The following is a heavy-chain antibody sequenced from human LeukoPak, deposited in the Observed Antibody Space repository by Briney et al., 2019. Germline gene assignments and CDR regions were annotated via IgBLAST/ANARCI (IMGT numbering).Heavy chain of an antibody. CDR2: IKQDGSEK. CDR1: GFTFSSYW. D-gene: IGHD6-13*01. CDR3: ARGIAAAGTNFDY. V-gene: IGHV3-7*04. J-gene: IGHJ4*02. Sequence: GGSLRLSCAASGFTFSSYWMSWVRQAPGKGLEWVANIKQDGSEKYYVDSVKGRFTISRDNAKNSLSLQMNSLRAEDTAVYYCARGIAAAGTNFDYWGQGTLVTVSS.